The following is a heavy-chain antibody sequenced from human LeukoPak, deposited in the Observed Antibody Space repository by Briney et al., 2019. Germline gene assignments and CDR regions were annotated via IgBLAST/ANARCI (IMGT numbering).Heavy chain of an antibody. V-gene: IGHV4-59*01. CDR2: IYGSGNT. Sequence: SETLSLTCTVSGASISSWYWSWIRQPPGKGLEWIGYIYGSGNTNYNPSLKSRVTMSIDTSKNQFSLKLTSVTVADTATYYCARETSLAGFASGLGFNYWGQGILVTVSS. J-gene: IGHJ4*02. CDR3: ARETSLAGFASGLGFNY. CDR1: GASISSWY. D-gene: IGHD6-19*01.